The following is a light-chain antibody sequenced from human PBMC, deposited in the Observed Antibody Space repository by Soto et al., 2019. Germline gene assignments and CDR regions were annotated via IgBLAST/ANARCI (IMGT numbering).Light chain of an antibody. CDR3: QQYNNWPPDRT. CDR2: GAS. Sequence: EIVMTQSPATLSVSQGERATLSCRASQSVGSNLAWYQLKPGQAPRLLIYGASTRATGIPARFSGSGSVTDFTLTISSLQSEVFAIYFCQQYNNWPPDRTFGQGTKVEIK. CDR1: QSVGSN. J-gene: IGKJ1*01. V-gene: IGKV3-15*01.